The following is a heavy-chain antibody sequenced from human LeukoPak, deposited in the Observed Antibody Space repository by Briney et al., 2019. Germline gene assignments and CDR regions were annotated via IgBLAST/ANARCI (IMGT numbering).Heavy chain of an antibody. CDR1: GFTFSSYE. J-gene: IGHJ4*02. Sequence: PGGSLRLSCAASGFTFSSYEMNWVRQAPGKGLEWVSSISSSGKYIYYPDSMRGRFTISRDNAKNSVYLQMNSLRAEDTAVYHCARDVSRDVSCYTAWGQGTLVTVSS. D-gene: IGHD2-2*02. CDR2: ISSSGKYI. V-gene: IGHV3-21*01. CDR3: ARDVSRDVSCYTA.